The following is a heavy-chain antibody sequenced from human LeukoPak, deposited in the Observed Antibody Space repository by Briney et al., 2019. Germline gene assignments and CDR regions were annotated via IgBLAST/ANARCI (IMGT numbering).Heavy chain of an antibody. CDR1: GFTFSSYG. J-gene: IGHJ4*02. D-gene: IGHD1-26*01. Sequence: GGSLRLSCATSGFTFSSYGMNWVRQAAGRGLEWVSFISSSVSYISYADSVKGRFTISRDNAKNSLYLQMNSLRAEDTAVYYCARVWGSGSYSDYWGQGTLVTVSS. CDR2: ISSSVSYI. CDR3: ARVWGSGSYSDY. V-gene: IGHV3-21*01.